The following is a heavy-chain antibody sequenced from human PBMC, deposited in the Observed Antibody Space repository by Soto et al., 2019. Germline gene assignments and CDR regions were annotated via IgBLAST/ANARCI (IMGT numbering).Heavy chain of an antibody. V-gene: IGHV3-23*01. D-gene: IGHD2-2*01. CDR1: GFTFSSYA. J-gene: IGHJ4*02. CDR2: ISGSGGST. Sequence: GGSLRLSCAASGFTFSSYAMSWVRQAPGKGLEWVSAISGSGGSTYYADSVKGRFTISRDNSKNTLYLQMNSLRAEDTAVYYCAKLVEGDPAGPTLFDYWGQGTLVTVSS. CDR3: AKLVEGDPAGPTLFDY.